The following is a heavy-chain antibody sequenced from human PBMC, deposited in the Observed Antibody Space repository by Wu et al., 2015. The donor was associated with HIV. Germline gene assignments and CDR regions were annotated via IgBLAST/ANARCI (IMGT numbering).Heavy chain of an antibody. J-gene: IGHJ6*02. CDR3: TRGRXYPGPNAFYYGLDV. CDR1: GYTFTTYG. Sequence: QVQLVQSGAEVKKPGASVKVSCKASGYTFTTYGITWVRQAPGQGLEWVALISPDTDRAKYAQKFLGRVTVTRDTSTTTVYMDITGLTSDDAAVYYXTRGRXYPGPNAFYYGLDVVGPRDHGHRLL. V-gene: IGHV1-18*01. CDR2: ISPDTDRA. D-gene: IGHD1-7*01.